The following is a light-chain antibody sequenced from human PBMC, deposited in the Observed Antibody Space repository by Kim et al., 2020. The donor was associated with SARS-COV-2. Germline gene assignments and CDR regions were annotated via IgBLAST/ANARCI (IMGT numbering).Light chain of an antibody. CDR1: SSDVGGYSF. V-gene: IGLV2-14*03. CDR3: SSYAASNTLL. CDR2: DVN. Sequence: QSALTQPAAVSGSPGQSITISCTGTSSDVGGYSFVSWYQQLPGKAPKTMIYDVNYRPSGVSDRFSGSKSGDTASLTISGLRAEDGAVYYCSSYAASNTLLFGGGTQLTVL. J-gene: IGLJ3*02.